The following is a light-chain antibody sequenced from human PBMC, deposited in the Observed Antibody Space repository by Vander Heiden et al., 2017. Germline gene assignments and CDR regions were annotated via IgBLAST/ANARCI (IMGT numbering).Light chain of an antibody. V-gene: IGLV3-21*02. CDR1: NIERNR. J-gene: IGLJ2*01. Sequence: YVLIHPPSVAVAPGEPARITCGGDNIERNRVNWYQQRPGRAPVLVVFDDSDRPSGIPERFSGSNSLNTATLTISRVEGGDEADYYCHVWDSLSDHVVFGGGTKLTVL. CDR2: DDS. CDR3: HVWDSLSDHVV.